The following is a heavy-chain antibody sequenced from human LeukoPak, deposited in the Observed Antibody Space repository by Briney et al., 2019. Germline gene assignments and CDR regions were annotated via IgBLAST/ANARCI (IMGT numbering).Heavy chain of an antibody. D-gene: IGHD3-10*01. CDR2: INWNGDRT. V-gene: IGHV3-20*04. J-gene: IGHJ4*02. CDR1: GFTFHDYG. CDR3: ARRDYYGSGSPDF. Sequence: RPGGSLILSCAASGFTFHDYGMSWVRPSPGKGLEWVSVINWNGDRTGYADSVKGRFTISRDNAKKSLYLQMNSLRAEDTALYYCARRDYYGSGSPDFWGQGTLVTVSS.